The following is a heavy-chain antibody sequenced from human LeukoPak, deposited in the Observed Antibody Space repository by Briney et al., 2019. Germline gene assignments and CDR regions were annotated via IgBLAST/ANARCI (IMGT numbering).Heavy chain of an antibody. CDR1: GGSISSSSYY. J-gene: IGHJ3*02. CDR2: IYYSGST. Sequence: SETLSLTCTVSGGSISSSSYYWGWIRQPPGKGLEWIGSIYYSGSTYYNPSLKSRVTISVDTSKNQFSLKLSSVTAADTAVYYCARTYYGSGSYYNGHDAFDIWGQGTMVTVSS. D-gene: IGHD3-10*01. V-gene: IGHV4-39*01. CDR3: ARTYYGSGSYYNGHDAFDI.